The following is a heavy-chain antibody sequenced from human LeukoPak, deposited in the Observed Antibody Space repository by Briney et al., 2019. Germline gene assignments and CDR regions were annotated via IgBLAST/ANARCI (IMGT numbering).Heavy chain of an antibody. Sequence: GGSLRLSCAASGFTSSSYWMHWVRQAPGKGLVWVSRINTDGSSTSYADSVKGRFTISRDNAKNTLYLQMNSLRAEDTAVYYCARDWRFLHYFDYWGQGTLVTVSS. CDR3: ARDWRFLHYFDY. V-gene: IGHV3-74*01. D-gene: IGHD3-3*01. J-gene: IGHJ4*02. CDR2: INTDGSST. CDR1: GFTSSSYW.